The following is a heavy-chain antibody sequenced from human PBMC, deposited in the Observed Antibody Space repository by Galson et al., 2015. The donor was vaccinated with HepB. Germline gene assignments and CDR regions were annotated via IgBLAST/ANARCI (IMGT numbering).Heavy chain of an antibody. J-gene: IGHJ4*02. V-gene: IGHV3-23*01. Sequence: SLRLSCAASGLTFASYAMSWVRQAPGKGLDWVSTISGSGGTTYYADSVKGRFIISRDNSKNTLFLEMNNVRAEDTAVYYCANLLGTYGTYSFDHWGRGTLVTVSS. CDR3: ANLLGTYGTYSFDH. CDR1: GLTFASYA. D-gene: IGHD3-10*01. CDR2: ISGSGGTT.